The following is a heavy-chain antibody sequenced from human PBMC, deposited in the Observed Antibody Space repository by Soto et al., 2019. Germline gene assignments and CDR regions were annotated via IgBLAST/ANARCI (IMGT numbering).Heavy chain of an antibody. V-gene: IGHV1-8*01. CDR2: MNPNSGNT. J-gene: IGHJ6*02. D-gene: IGHD6-13*01. Sequence: QVQLVQSGAEEKKPGASVKVSCKASGYTFTSYDINWVRQATGQGLEWMGWMNPNSGNTGYAQKFQGRVTKTQNNSLTPAYRELTSLRSADTAVYYCARRGYSSSWYYYYYYGMEVLGQGTTVTVSS. CDR3: ARRGYSSSWYYYYYYGMEV. CDR1: GYTFTSYD.